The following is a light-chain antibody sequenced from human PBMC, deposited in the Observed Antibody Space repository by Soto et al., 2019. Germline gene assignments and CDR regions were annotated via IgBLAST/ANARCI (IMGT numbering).Light chain of an antibody. CDR3: QQYSRNPLT. CDR1: QSVSSW. CDR2: KAS. Sequence: DIQMTQSPSTLSASVGDRVTITCRASQSVSSWLAWYQQKPGEVPKLLIYKASSLESGVPSRFSGSGCGTEFTLTISSLQTDDFVTYYCQQYSRNPLTFGGGTKVEIK. J-gene: IGKJ4*01. V-gene: IGKV1-5*03.